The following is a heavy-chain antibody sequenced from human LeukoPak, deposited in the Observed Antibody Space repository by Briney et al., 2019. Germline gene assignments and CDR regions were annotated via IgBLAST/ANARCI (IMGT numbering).Heavy chain of an antibody. CDR1: GFTFSSHG. CDR3: ARKYSGSYWSPSDAFDI. V-gene: IGHV3-30*02. CDR2: IRYDGSNK. D-gene: IGHD1-26*01. Sequence: GGSLRLSCAASGFTFSSHGMHWVRQAPGKGLEWVAFIRYDGSNKYYADSVKGRFTISRDNSKNTLYLQMNSLRAEDTAVYYCARKYSGSYWSPSDAFDIWGQGTMVTVSS. J-gene: IGHJ3*02.